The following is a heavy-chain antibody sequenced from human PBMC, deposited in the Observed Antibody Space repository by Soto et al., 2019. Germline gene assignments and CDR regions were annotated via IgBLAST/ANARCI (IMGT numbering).Heavy chain of an antibody. CDR1: GFTSSSYN. J-gene: IGHJ5*02. CDR3: AREGGLLNWFDP. CDR2: ISSSSSTI. V-gene: IGHV3-48*02. Sequence: EVQLVESGGGLGQPGGSLRLSCAASGFTSSSYNMNWVRQAPGTGLEWVSYISSSSSTIYYADSVKGRFTISRDNAKNSLYLQMNSLRDEDTAVYYCAREGGLLNWFDPWGQGTLVTVSS.